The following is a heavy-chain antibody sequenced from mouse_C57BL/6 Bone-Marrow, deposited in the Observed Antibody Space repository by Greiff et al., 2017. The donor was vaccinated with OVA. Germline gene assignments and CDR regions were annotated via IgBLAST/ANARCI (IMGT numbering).Heavy chain of an antibody. Sequence: QVQLQQPGAELVKPGASVTLSCKASGSTFTSYWLQWVKQRPGQGLEWIGEIDPSDSYTNSNQKFKGKATLTVDTSSSTAYMQLRSMTWEDSAVYYCARGRGYCDDWGQGTTLTGS. CDR2: IDPSDSYT. CDR3: ARGRGYCDD. J-gene: IGHJ2*01. CDR1: GSTFTSYW. V-gene: IGHV1-50*01. D-gene: IGHD6-1*01.